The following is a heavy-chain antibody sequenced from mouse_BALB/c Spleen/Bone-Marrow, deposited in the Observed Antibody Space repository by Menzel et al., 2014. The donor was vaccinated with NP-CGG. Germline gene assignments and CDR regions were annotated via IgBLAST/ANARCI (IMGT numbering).Heavy chain of an antibody. CDR3: ARDYYGRGWYFDV. D-gene: IGHD1-1*01. V-gene: IGHV1-69*01. J-gene: IGHJ1*01. CDR1: GYTFTDYW. Sequence: VQLQQSGAELVMPGASVKMSCKASGYTFTDYWMHWVKQRPGQGLEWIGAIGTSDSYTSYNQKFKGKATLTVDESSSTAYMQLSSLTSEDSAVYYCARDYYGRGWYFDVWGAGTTVTVSS. CDR2: IGTSDSYT.